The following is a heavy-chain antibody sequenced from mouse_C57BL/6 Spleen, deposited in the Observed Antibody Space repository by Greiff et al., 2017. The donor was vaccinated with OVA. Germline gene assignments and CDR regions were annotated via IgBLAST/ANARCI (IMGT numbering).Heavy chain of an antibody. CDR2: IWRGGST. CDR1: GFSLTSYG. V-gene: IGHV2-5*01. CDR3: ANSYYGSSYSAMDY. D-gene: IGHD1-1*01. Sequence: QVQLQQSGPGLVQPSQSLSITCTVSGFSLTSYGLHWVRQSPGKGLEWLGVIWRGGSTDYNAAFMSRLSITKDNSKSQVFFKMNSLQADDTAIYYCANSYYGSSYSAMDYWGQGTSVTVSS. J-gene: IGHJ4*01.